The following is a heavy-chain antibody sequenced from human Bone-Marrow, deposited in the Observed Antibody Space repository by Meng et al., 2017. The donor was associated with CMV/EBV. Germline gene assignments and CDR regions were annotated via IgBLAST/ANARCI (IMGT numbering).Heavy chain of an antibody. CDR2: IIPILGIA. CDR1: GYTFSDFY. CDR3: ARDPGRD. J-gene: IGHJ4*02. V-gene: IGHV1-69*04. Sequence: SVKVSCKASGYTFSDFYIYWVRQAPGQGLEWMGRIIPILGIANYAQKFQGRVTITADKSTSTAYMELSSLRSEDTAVYYCARDPGRDWGQGTLVTVSS. D-gene: IGHD3-10*01.